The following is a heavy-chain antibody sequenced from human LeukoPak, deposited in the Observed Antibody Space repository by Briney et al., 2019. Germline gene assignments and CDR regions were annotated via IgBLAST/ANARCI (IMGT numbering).Heavy chain of an antibody. CDR2: ISAYNGNT. D-gene: IGHD4-23*01. Sequence: VASVKVSCKASGYTLTSYGISWVRPAPGHGREWMGWISAYNGNTNYAQKLQGRVTMTTDTSTSTAYMELRGLRSDDTAVYYCARDRGYGGNSYYFDYWGQETLVTVSS. V-gene: IGHV1-18*01. J-gene: IGHJ4*02. CDR1: GYTLTSYG. CDR3: ARDRGYGGNSYYFDY.